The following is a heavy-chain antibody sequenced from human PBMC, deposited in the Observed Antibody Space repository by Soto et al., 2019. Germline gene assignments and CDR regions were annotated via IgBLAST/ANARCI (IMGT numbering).Heavy chain of an antibody. J-gene: IGHJ4*02. CDR2: TYYRSKRSN. CDR1: GDSVSSNSAA. Sequence: QSQTLSLTCAISGDSVSSNSAACNWIRQSPSRGLEWLGRTYYRSKRSNDYAVSVTRRITINPVTSKNQFSLQLNSVTPEDTAVYYCARDGGGSFYFDYWGQGTLVTVSS. D-gene: IGHD1-26*01. CDR3: ARDGGGSFYFDY. V-gene: IGHV6-1*01.